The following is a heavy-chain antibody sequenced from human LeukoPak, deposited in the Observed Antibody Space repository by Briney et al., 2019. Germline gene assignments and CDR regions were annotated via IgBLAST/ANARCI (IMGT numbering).Heavy chain of an antibody. CDR3: AKDRGFGELLSSTWFDP. CDR1: GFTFDDYA. J-gene: IGHJ5*02. Sequence: PGGSLRLSCAASGFTFDDYAMHWVRQAPGKGLEWVSGISWNSGSIGYADSVKGRFTISRDNAKNSLYLQMNSLRAEDTALYYCAKDRGFGELLSSTWFDPWGQRTLVTISS. D-gene: IGHD3-10*01. V-gene: IGHV3-9*01. CDR2: ISWNSGSI.